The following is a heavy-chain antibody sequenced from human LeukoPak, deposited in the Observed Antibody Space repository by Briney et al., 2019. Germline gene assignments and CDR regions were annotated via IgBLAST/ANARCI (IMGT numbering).Heavy chain of an antibody. CDR2: IYYSGST. D-gene: IGHD3-22*01. J-gene: IGHJ4*02. Sequence: PSQTLSLTCTVSGVSISSGGYYWSWIRQHPGKGLEWIGYIYYSGSTYYNPSLKSRVTISVDTSKNQFSLKLSSVTAADTAVYYCASSYDSSGYYDDYFDYWGRGTLVSVSS. CDR3: ASSYDSSGYYDDYFDY. V-gene: IGHV4-31*03. CDR1: GVSISSGGYY.